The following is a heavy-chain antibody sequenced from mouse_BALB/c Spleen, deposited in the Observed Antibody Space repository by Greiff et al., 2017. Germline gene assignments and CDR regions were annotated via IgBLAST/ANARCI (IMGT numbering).Heavy chain of an antibody. D-gene: IGHD2-2*01. Sequence: EVMLVESGGGLVQPGGSRKLSCAASGFTFSSFGMHWVRQAPEKGLEWVAYISSGSSTIYYADTVKGRFTISRDNPKNTLFLQMTSLRSEDTAMYYCARSGGNDGFAYWGQGTLVTVSA. CDR2: ISSGSSTI. CDR1: GFTFSSFG. CDR3: ARSGGNDGFAY. J-gene: IGHJ3*01. V-gene: IGHV5-17*02.